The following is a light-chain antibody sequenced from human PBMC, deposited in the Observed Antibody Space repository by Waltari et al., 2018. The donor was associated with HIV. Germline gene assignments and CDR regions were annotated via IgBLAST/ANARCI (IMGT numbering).Light chain of an antibody. CDR1: QSVNND. CDR3: QQYNNWPPAWT. V-gene: IGKV3-15*01. CDR2: DAS. J-gene: IGKJ1*01. Sequence: IVMTQSPATLSVSPGERATLSCRASQSVNNDLAWCQQRPGQAPRLLIYDASTRATGIPARFSGSGSETDFTLTISSLQSEDVAVYYCQQYNNWPPAWTFGRGSQVEIK.